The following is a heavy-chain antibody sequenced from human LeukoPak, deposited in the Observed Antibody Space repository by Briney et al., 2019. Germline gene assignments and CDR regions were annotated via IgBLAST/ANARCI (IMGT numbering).Heavy chain of an antibody. Sequence: SETLSLTCSVSGGSLSTYYWTWTRQPPGKGLEWIGLIHQSGSTEVNPSLKSRVTMSLDTSKNQFSLKMRYVTAADTAVYYCSREQYTGARSWWFGMYFWVQGTTVTVSS. J-gene: IGHJ6*02. CDR2: IHQSGST. CDR1: GGSLSTYY. D-gene: IGHD2-8*02. V-gene: IGHV4-59*12. CDR3: SREQYTGARSWWFGMYF.